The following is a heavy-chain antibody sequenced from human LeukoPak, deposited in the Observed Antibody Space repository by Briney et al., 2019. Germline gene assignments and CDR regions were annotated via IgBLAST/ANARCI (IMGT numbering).Heavy chain of an antibody. V-gene: IGHV3-23*01. CDR1: GFTFSSYA. J-gene: IGHJ3*01. D-gene: IGHD5-24*01. CDR3: ARDIQLST. Sequence: PGGSLRLSCAASGFTFSSYAISWVRQAPGKGLEWVSAISFSGGSTYYADSVKGRFTISRDNSKDTLYLQMNSLRAEDTAIYYCARDIQLSTWGLGTMVTVSS. CDR2: ISFSGGST.